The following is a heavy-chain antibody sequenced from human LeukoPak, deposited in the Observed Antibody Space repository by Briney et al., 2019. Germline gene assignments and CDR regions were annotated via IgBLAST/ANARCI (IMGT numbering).Heavy chain of an antibody. CDR2: ITSTSSYI. V-gene: IGHV3-21*01. CDR1: GFAFSSYA. D-gene: IGHD2-2*03. CDR3: AGDDGGYCSSTSCYLGWFDP. Sequence: PGGSLRLSCAASGFAFSSYAMNWVRQAPGKGLEWVSSITSTSSYIYYADSVKGRFTISRDNAKNSLYLQMNSLRAEDTAVYYCAGDDGGYCSSTSCYLGWFDPWGQGTLVTVSS. J-gene: IGHJ5*02.